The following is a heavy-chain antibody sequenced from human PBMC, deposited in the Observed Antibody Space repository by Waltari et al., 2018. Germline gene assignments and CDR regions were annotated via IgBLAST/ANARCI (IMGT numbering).Heavy chain of an antibody. CDR3: ARVLGVDSEYYYDSSPEYYFDY. Sequence: QVQLQASGPGLVKPSETLSLTCTVSGYSIIRGYYWCWTRQPPGKGLGWIGSIYHSGSNYYNPSLKSRVTIAVDTSKNQFSLKLSSVTAADTAVYYCARVLGVDSEYYYDSSPEYYFDYWGQGTLVTVSS. V-gene: IGHV4-38-2*02. CDR1: GYSIIRGYY. J-gene: IGHJ4*02. CDR2: IYHSGSN. D-gene: IGHD3-22*01.